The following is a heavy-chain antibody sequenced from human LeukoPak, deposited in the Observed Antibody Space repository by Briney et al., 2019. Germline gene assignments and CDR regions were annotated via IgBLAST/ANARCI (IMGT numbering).Heavy chain of an antibody. Sequence: SETLSLTCTVSGVSISSYYWSWIRQPAGEGLEWIGRIYTSGSTNYNPSLKSRVTMSVDTSKNQFSLKLSSVTAADTAVYYCARNGVNSGYTAFDYWGQGTLVTVSS. CDR2: IYTSGST. J-gene: IGHJ4*02. CDR3: ARNGVNSGYTAFDY. D-gene: IGHD3-22*01. CDR1: GVSISSYY. V-gene: IGHV4-4*07.